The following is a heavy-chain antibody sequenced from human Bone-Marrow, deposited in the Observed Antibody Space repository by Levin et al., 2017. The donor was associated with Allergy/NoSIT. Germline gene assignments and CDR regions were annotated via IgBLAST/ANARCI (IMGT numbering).Heavy chain of an antibody. Sequence: QPGGSLRLSCEASGFAFSGFVMHWVRQPPGKGLEWVALISHDEKNKYFADSVKGRFTVSRDNSKNTLYLQIDNLRAEDTAVYYCARGSDVFDYWGQGTLVTVSS. V-gene: IGHV3-30*04. CDR3: ARGSDVFDY. CDR1: GFAFSGFV. CDR2: ISHDEKNK. D-gene: IGHD2-21*01. J-gene: IGHJ4*02.